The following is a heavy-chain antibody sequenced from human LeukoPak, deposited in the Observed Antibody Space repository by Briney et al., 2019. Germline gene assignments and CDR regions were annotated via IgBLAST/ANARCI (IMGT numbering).Heavy chain of an antibody. Sequence: PSETLSLACTVSGGSISSYYWSWIRQPPGKGLEWIGYIYYSGSTNYNPSLKSRVTVSVDTSKNQFSLKLSSVTAADTAVYYCAGGYSYGSTYYYMDVWGKGTTVTISS. CDR2: IYYSGST. V-gene: IGHV4-59*01. D-gene: IGHD5-18*01. CDR3: AGGYSYGSTYYYMDV. J-gene: IGHJ6*03. CDR1: GGSISSYY.